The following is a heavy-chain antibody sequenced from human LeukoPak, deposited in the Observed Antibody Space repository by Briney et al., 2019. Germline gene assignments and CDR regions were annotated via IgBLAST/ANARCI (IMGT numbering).Heavy chain of an antibody. J-gene: IGHJ3*02. CDR3: ARSHLGYCSGGSCYWDAFDI. CDR2: IYHSGST. CDR1: GGSISSGGYS. Sequence: SETLSLTCAVSGGSISSGGYSWSWIRQPPGKGLEWIGYIYHSGSTYYNPSLKSRVTISVDRSKNQFSLKLSSVTAADTAVYYCARSHLGYCSGGSCYWDAFDIWGQGTMVTVSS. V-gene: IGHV4-30-2*01. D-gene: IGHD2-15*01.